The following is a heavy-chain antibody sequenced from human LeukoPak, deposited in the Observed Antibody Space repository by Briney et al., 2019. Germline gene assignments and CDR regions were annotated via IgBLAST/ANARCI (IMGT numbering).Heavy chain of an antibody. CDR1: GYTFTSCA. D-gene: IGHD3-10*01. CDR2: ISAYNGNT. CDR3: ARHYGSGSYTNYYYYYYMDV. Sequence: ASVKVSCKASGYTFTSCAISWVRQAPGQGLEWMGWISAYNGNTNYAQKLQGRVTMTTDKSTSTAYMELSSLRSEDTAVYYCARHYGSGSYTNYYYYYYMDVWGKGTTVTVSS. V-gene: IGHV1-18*01. J-gene: IGHJ6*03.